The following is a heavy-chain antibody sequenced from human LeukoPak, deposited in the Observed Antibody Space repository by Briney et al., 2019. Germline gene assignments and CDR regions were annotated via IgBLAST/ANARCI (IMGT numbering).Heavy chain of an antibody. CDR2: IKQDGSEK. V-gene: IGHV3-7*01. D-gene: IGHD3-3*01. CDR3: AKDREEVFGVVRGRY. CDR1: GFTFSSYW. J-gene: IGHJ4*02. Sequence: GGSLRLSCAASGFTFSSYWMSWVRQAPGKGLEWVANIKQDGSEKYYVDSVKGRFTISRDNAKNSLYLQMNSLRAEDTAVYYCAKDREEVFGVVRGRYWGQGTLVTVSS.